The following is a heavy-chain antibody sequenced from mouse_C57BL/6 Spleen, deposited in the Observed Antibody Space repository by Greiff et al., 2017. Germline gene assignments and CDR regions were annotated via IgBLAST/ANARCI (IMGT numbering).Heavy chain of an antibody. V-gene: IGHV1-63*01. CDR2: IYPGGGYT. CDR1: GYTFTNYW. Sequence: VQLQQSGAELVRPGTSVKMSCKASGYTFTNYWIGWAKQRPGHGLEWIGDIYPGGGYTNYNEKFKGKAILTADKSSSAAYMQFSSLTSEDYAIYYCARGLHYYGSSYCYFDVWGTGTTVTVSS. CDR3: ARGLHYYGSSYCYFDV. D-gene: IGHD1-1*01. J-gene: IGHJ1*03.